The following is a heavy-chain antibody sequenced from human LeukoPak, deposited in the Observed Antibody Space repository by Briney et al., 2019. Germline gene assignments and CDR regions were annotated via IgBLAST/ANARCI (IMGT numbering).Heavy chain of an antibody. CDR1: GYTFTSYG. Sequence: GASVKVSCKASGYTFTSYGISWVRQAPGQGLEWMGWISAYNGNTNYAQKLQGRVTMTTDTSTSIAYMELRSLRSDDTAVYYCARGIAVAGTPYYYYYYMDVWGKGTTVTVSS. D-gene: IGHD6-19*01. J-gene: IGHJ6*03. V-gene: IGHV1-18*01. CDR2: ISAYNGNT. CDR3: ARGIAVAGTPYYYYYYMDV.